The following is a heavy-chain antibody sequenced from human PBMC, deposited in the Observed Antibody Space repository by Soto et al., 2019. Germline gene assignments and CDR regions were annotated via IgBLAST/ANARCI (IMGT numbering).Heavy chain of an antibody. D-gene: IGHD2-2*01. CDR1: GFTFSSYA. Sequence: EVQLLESGGGLVQPGGSLRLSCAASGFTFSSYAMSWVRQAPGKGLEWVSAISGSGGSTYYADSVKGRFTISRDNSKNTPYLQRNSLRAEDTAVYYCAKDRWFPAVVPAAIVDYWGQGTLVTVSS. CDR2: ISGSGGST. J-gene: IGHJ4*02. CDR3: AKDRWFPAVVPAAIVDY. V-gene: IGHV3-23*01.